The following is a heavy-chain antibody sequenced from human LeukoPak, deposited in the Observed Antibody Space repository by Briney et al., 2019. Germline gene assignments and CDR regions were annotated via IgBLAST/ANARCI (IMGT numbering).Heavy chain of an antibody. J-gene: IGHJ4*02. D-gene: IGHD1-7*01. Sequence: ASVNVSCTASGYTFTSYGISWVRQAPGQGLEWMGWISAYNGNTNYAQKLQGRVTMTTDTSTSTAYMELRSLRSDDTAVYYCARRALELRSGAFDYWGQGTLVTVSS. CDR3: ARRALELRSGAFDY. CDR2: ISAYNGNT. V-gene: IGHV1-18*01. CDR1: GYTFTSYG.